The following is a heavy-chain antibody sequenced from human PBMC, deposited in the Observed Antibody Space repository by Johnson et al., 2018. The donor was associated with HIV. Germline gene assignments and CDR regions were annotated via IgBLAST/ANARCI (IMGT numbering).Heavy chain of an antibody. V-gene: IGHV3-66*02. Sequence: VQLVEFGGGVVQPGRSLRLSCVGSSNYKSWVRQAPGKGLEWVSVIYSGGSTYYADSVKGRFTISRDTSKNMLYLQMNSLRPEDTAVYYCTRGSFTDDAFDVWGLGTMVTVSS. D-gene: IGHD1-26*01. J-gene: IGHJ3*01. CDR2: IYSGGST. CDR1: SSNY. CDR3: TRGSFTDDAFDV.